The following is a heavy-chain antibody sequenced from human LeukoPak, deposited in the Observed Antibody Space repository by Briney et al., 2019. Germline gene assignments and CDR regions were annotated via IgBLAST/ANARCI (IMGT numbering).Heavy chain of an antibody. J-gene: IGHJ4*02. D-gene: IGHD3-22*01. CDR2: ISGSGDNT. CDR3: AKGSYYDSSGSFYFDY. Sequence: GGXXRXXCAXXGXXFSSXAXXWVRQAPGKGLEWVSGISGSGDNTYYADSVKGRFTLSRDNSKNTLYVQVNSLGTEDTAAYYCAKGSYYDSSGSFYFDYWGQGTLVTVSS. V-gene: IGHV3-23*01. CDR1: GXXFSSXA.